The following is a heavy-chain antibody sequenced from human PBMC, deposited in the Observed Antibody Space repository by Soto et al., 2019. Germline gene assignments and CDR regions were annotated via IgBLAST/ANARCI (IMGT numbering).Heavy chain of an antibody. J-gene: IGHJ5*02. Sequence: SETLSLTCTVSGGSISSYYWSWIRQPPGKGLEWIGYIYYSGSTNYNPSLKSRVTISVDTSKNQFSLKLSSVTAADTAVYYCARHGGGSCYNACNWFDPWGQGTLVTVSS. V-gene: IGHV4-59*01. CDR2: IYYSGST. CDR3: ARHGGGSCYNACNWFDP. D-gene: IGHD2-15*01. CDR1: GGSISSYY.